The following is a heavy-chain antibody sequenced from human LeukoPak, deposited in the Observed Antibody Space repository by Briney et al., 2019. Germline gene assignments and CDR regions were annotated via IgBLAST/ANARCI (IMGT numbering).Heavy chain of an antibody. CDR3: AKDRQWLGVFDY. CDR2: ISGSGGST. V-gene: IGHV3-23*01. D-gene: IGHD6-19*01. CDR1: GFTFSSYA. Sequence: GESLRLSCAASGFTFSSYAVSWVRQAPGKGLELVSAISGSGGSTYYADSVKGRFTISRDNSKNTLYLQMNSLRAEDTAVYYCAKDRQWLGVFDYWGQGTLATVSS. J-gene: IGHJ4*02.